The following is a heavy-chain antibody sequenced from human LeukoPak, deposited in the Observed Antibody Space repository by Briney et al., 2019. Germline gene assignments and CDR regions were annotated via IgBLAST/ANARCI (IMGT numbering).Heavy chain of an antibody. CDR1: GFTFGNYA. CDR2: ITGSGDST. Sequence: GGSLRLSCVASGFTFGNYAMSWVRQAPGKGLEWVSAITGSGDSTFNADSVKGRFTISRDNSKNTLHLQMNNLRAEDTAIYYCAKSRIVVVTAIDYWGQGILVTASS. J-gene: IGHJ4*02. CDR3: AKSRIVVVTAIDY. D-gene: IGHD2-21*02. V-gene: IGHV3-23*01.